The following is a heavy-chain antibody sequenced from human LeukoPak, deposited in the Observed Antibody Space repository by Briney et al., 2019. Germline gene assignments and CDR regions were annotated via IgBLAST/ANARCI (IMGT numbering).Heavy chain of an antibody. CDR2: ISSSSSYI. CDR3: TRVTHIVATEDAFDI. D-gene: IGHD5-12*01. Sequence: GGSLRLSCAASGFTFSSYSTNWVRQAPGKGLEWVSSISSSSSYIYYADSVKGRFTISRDNAKNSLYLQMNSLRAEDTAVYYCTRVTHIVATEDAFDIWGQGTMVTVSS. CDR1: GFTFSSYS. V-gene: IGHV3-21*01. J-gene: IGHJ3*02.